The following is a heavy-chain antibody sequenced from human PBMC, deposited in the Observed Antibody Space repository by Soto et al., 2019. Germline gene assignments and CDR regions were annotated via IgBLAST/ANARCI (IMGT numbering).Heavy chain of an antibody. CDR1: GYIFIDYW. D-gene: IGHD2-15*01. Sequence: ESLKISCKASGYIFIDYWIGWVRQMPGKGLEWMGIVYPRDSDTRYSPSFQGQVTISADRSTGTAFLQWRSLKASDTALYYCARPPLPGYSIHFNSWGQGTLVTVSS. CDR3: ARPPLPGYSIHFNS. J-gene: IGHJ4*02. CDR2: VYPRDSDT. V-gene: IGHV5-51*01.